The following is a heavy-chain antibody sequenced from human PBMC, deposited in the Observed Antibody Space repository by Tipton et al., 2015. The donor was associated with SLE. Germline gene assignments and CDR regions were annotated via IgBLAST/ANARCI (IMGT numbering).Heavy chain of an antibody. Sequence: GSLRLSCAASGFTYTTYAMSWVRQGPGKGLEWVSIIYSGDSVYYADSVKDRFTISRDNAKSSLYLQMNNLKAEDTAVYYCTRGYWHWGQGALVIVSS. CDR2: IYSGDSV. J-gene: IGHJ4*02. V-gene: IGHV3-11*01. CDR1: GFTYTTYA. CDR3: TRGYWH. D-gene: IGHD2-15*01.